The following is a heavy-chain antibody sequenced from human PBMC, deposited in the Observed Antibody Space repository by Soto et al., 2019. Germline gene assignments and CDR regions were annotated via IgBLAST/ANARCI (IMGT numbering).Heavy chain of an antibody. V-gene: IGHV1-58*01. CDR3: ADRGRMDAFDI. J-gene: IGHJ3*02. CDR2: IVVGSGNT. Sequence: QMQLVQSGPEVKKPGTSVKVSCKASGFTFTSSAVQWVRQARGQRLEWIGWIVVGSGNTNYAQKFQERVTITRDMSTSTAYMELSSLRSEDTAVYYCADRGRMDAFDIWGQGTMVTVSS. CDR1: GFTFTSSA.